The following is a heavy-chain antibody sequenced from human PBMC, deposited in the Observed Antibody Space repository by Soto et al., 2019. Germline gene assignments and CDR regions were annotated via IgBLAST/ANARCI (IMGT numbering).Heavy chain of an antibody. CDR2: IIPILGIA. CDR3: ARDLVGMVRGNDAFDI. J-gene: IGHJ3*02. V-gene: IGHV1-69*04. Sequence: GASVKVFCKASGGTFSSYTISWVRQAPGQGLEWMGRIIPILGIANYAQKFQGRVTITADKSTSTAYMELSSLRSEDTAVYYCARDLVGMVRGNDAFDIWGQGTMVTVSS. CDR1: GGTFSSYT. D-gene: IGHD3-10*01.